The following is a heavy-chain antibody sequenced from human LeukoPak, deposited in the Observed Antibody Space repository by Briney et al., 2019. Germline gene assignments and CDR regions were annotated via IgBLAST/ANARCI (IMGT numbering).Heavy chain of an antibody. J-gene: IGHJ4*02. CDR1: GVTLSTYA. Sequence: GSLRLSCAASGVTLSTYAMSWARQAPGKGLEWVANIKQDGSEKYYVDSVKGRFTISRDNAKNSLYLQMNSLRAEDTAVYYCARVQYDFWSGYSKLFDYWGQGTLVTVSS. CDR3: ARVQYDFWSGYSKLFDY. V-gene: IGHV3-7*01. CDR2: IKQDGSEK. D-gene: IGHD3-3*01.